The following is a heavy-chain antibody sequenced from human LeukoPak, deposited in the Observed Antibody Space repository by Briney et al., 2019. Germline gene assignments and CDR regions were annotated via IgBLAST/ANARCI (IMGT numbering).Heavy chain of an antibody. V-gene: IGHV3-21*04. CDR3: ARAVSVSSYYFDC. CDR1: GFTFSSYS. D-gene: IGHD5/OR15-5a*01. J-gene: IGHJ4*02. CDR2: ISSSSTYI. Sequence: GGSLRLSCAASGFTFSSYSMNWVRQAPGKGLEWVSSISSSSTYIYYVDSVKGRFTISRDNAKDSLYLQMNSLRAEDTAVYYCARAVSVSSYYFDCWGQGTLVTVSS.